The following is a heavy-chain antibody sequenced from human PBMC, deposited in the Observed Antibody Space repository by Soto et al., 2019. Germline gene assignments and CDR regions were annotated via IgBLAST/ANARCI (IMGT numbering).Heavy chain of an antibody. Sequence: AASVKVSCKASGYTFTGYYMHWVRQAPGQGLEWMGWINPNSGGTNYAQKFQGWVTMTRDTSISTAYMELSRLRSDDTAVYYCARDGSAYYYDSNGYYSQIPHFDYWGQGTLVTVSS. D-gene: IGHD3-22*01. J-gene: IGHJ4*02. V-gene: IGHV1-2*04. CDR1: GYTFTGYY. CDR3: ARDGSAYYYDSNGYYSQIPHFDY. CDR2: INPNSGGT.